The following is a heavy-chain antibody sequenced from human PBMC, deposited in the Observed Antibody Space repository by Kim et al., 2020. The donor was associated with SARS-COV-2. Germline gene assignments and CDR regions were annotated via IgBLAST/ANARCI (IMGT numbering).Heavy chain of an antibody. J-gene: IGHJ6*02. Sequence: SVKVSCKASGCTFSSYAISWVRQAPGQGLEWMGGIIPIFVTANYAQKFQGRVTITADESTSTAYMELSSLRSEDTAVYYCAREKITFGGVTQDYYYYYGMDVWGQETTVTVSS. CDR1: GCTFSSYA. CDR3: AREKITFGGVTQDYYYYYGMDV. V-gene: IGHV1-69*13. CDR2: IIPIFVTA. D-gene: IGHD3-16*01.